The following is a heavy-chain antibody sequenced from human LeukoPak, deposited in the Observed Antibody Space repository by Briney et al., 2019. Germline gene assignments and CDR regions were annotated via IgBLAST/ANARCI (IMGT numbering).Heavy chain of an antibody. V-gene: IGHV4-39*01. CDR1: GGSISSSSYY. CDR3: ARIDFWSGYYLDY. D-gene: IGHD3-3*01. CDR2: IYYSGST. J-gene: IGHJ4*02. Sequence: ASETLSLTCTVSGGSISSSSYYWGWIRQPPGKGLEWIGSIYYSGSTYYNASLKSRVTISVDTSKNQFSLKLSSVTAADTAVYYCARIDFWSGYYLDYWGQGTLVTVSS.